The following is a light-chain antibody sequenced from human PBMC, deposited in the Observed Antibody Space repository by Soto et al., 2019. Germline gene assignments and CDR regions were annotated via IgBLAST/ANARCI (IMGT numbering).Light chain of an antibody. Sequence: QSALTQPAPVSGSPGQSITISCTGTSSDVGGYNYVSWYQQHPGKAPKLMIYEVSNRPSGVSNRFSGSKSGNTASLTISGLQAEDEADYYCSSYTSSSIPYVFGTGTKHTVL. CDR1: SSDVGGYNY. CDR3: SSYTSSSIPYV. CDR2: EVS. V-gene: IGLV2-14*01. J-gene: IGLJ1*01.